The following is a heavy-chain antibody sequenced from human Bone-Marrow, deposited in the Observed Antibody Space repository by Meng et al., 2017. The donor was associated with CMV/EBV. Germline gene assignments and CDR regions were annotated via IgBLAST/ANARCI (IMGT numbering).Heavy chain of an antibody. V-gene: IGHV3-30-3*01. D-gene: IGHD4-23*01. Sequence: GGSLRLSCAASGFTFSSYAMHWVRQAPGKGLEWVAVISYDGSNKYYADSVKGRFTISRDNAKNSLYLQMNSLRAEDTAVYYCASYDYGGNRIFDYWGQGILVTVSS. CDR2: ISYDGSNK. CDR1: GFTFSSYA. J-gene: IGHJ4*02. CDR3: ASYDYGGNRIFDY.